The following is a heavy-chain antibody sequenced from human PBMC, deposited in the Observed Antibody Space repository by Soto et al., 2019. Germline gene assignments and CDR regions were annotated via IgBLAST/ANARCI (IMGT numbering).Heavy chain of an antibody. J-gene: IGHJ4*02. CDR3: ARPNSSGPFDY. CDR1: GGSFSGYY. Sequence: QVQLQQWGAGLLKPSETLSLTCAVYGGSFSGYYWSWIRQPPGKGLEWIGEINHSGSTNYNPSLKSRVTISVDTSKHQFSLKLSSVTAADTAVYYCARPNSSGPFDYWGQGTLVTVSS. D-gene: IGHD3-22*01. V-gene: IGHV4-34*01. CDR2: INHSGST.